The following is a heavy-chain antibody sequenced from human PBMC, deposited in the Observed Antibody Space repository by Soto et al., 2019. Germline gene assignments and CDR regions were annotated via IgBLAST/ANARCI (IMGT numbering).Heavy chain of an antibody. D-gene: IGHD3-3*01. CDR2: IVPNVGTA. J-gene: IGHJ4*02. Sequence: SVKVSCKSSGGTFSSFINYPINWVRQAPGQGLEWMGGIVPNVGTANDAQKFRGKVTITADKSTGTAYMELSSLRSEDTALYYCARRDTSGFLRYFDNWGQGTQVTVSS. V-gene: IGHV1-69*06. CDR1: GGTFSSFINYP. CDR3: ARRDTSGFLRYFDN.